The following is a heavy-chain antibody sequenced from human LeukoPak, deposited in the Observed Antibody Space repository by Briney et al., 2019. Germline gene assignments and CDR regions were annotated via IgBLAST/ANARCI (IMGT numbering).Heavy chain of an antibody. J-gene: IGHJ3*02. CDR1: GFIFSDYY. D-gene: IGHD6-13*01. CDR3: ARTLTGSSRVVGGAFDI. Sequence: GGSLRLSCAASGFIFSDYYMSWIRQAPGKGLEWVSYISSSGSTIFYADSVKGRFTISRDNAKNSLYLQMNSLRAEDTAVYYCARTLTGSSRVVGGAFDIWGQGTMVTVSS. CDR2: ISSSGSTI. V-gene: IGHV3-11*04.